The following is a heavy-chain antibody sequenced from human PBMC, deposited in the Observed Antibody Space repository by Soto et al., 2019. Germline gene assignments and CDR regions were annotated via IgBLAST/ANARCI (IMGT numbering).Heavy chain of an antibody. V-gene: IGHV1-2*04. CDR2: INPNIGGT. D-gene: IGHD3-10*01. Sequence: ASVKVSCKASGYTFTGYYMHWVRQAPGQRLERMRWINPNIGGTNYAQKYQGWVTMTRDTSISTAYMELSRLRSDDTAVYYCARGGSLWFGELSAYYYGMDVWGQGTTVTVSS. J-gene: IGHJ6*02. CDR3: ARGGSLWFGELSAYYYGMDV. CDR1: GYTFTGYY.